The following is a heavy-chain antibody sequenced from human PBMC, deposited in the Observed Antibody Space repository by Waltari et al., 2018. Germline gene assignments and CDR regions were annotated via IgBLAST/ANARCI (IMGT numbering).Heavy chain of an antibody. CDR2: IRYDGSNK. V-gene: IGHV3-30*02. J-gene: IGHJ4*02. D-gene: IGHD3-9*01. Sequence: QVQLVESGGGVVQPGGSLRLSGAASGFNFSSYGMHWVRQAPGKGLEWVAFIRYDGSNKYYADSVKGRFTISRDNSKNTLYLQMNSLRAEDTAVYYCAKDTYYDILTGYSHPDYWGQGTLVTVSS. CDR1: GFNFSSYG. CDR3: AKDTYYDILTGYSHPDY.